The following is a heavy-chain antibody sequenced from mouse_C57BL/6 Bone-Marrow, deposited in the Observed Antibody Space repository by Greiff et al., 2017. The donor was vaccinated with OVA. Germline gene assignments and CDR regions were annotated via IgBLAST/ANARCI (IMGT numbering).Heavy chain of an antibody. CDR2: IAPSDSYT. Sequence: QVQLQQPGAELVKPGASVKLSCKASGYTFTSYWMQWVQQRPGQGLEWIGEIAPSDSYTNYNQKFKGKATLTVDTSSSTAYMQLSSLTSEDSAVYYCAREDDYDGYWYFDVWGTGTTVTVSS. V-gene: IGHV1-50*01. D-gene: IGHD2-4*01. CDR3: AREDDYDGYWYFDV. CDR1: GYTFTSYW. J-gene: IGHJ1*03.